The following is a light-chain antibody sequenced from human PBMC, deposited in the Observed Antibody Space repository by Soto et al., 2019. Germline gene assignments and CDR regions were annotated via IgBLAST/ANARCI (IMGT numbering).Light chain of an antibody. J-gene: IGKJ1*01. CDR1: QSVSSTY. Sequence: PGERATLSCRASQSVSSTYLAWYQQQPGQAPRLLMSGTSNRATGTPDRFSGSGSGTDFTLTISRLEPEDLAVYYCQQYGSSPTWTVGQGTKGEIK. CDR3: QQYGSSPTWT. V-gene: IGKV3-20*01. CDR2: GTS.